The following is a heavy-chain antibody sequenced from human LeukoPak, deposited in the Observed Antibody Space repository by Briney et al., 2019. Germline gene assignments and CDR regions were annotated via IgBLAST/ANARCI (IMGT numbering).Heavy chain of an antibody. V-gene: IGHV1-46*01. Sequence: ASVKVSCKASGYTFTSYYMHWVRQAPGQGLEWMGIINPSGGSTSYAQKFQGRVTMTRDMSTSTVYMELSSLRSEDTAVYYCARGQGYYDSSGYYLYDYWGQGTLVTVSS. J-gene: IGHJ4*02. D-gene: IGHD3-22*01. CDR2: INPSGGST. CDR1: GYTFTSYY. CDR3: ARGQGYYDSSGYYLYDY.